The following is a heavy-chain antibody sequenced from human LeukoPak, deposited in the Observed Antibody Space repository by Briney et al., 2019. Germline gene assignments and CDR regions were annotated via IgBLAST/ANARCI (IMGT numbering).Heavy chain of an antibody. J-gene: IGHJ4*02. V-gene: IGHV3-7*04. CDR3: VRVDYRDEGIYY. CDR1: GFSLSGDC. CDR2: INQDGSKK. D-gene: IGHD4/OR15-4a*01. Sequence: GGSLRLSCTASGFSLSGDCMNWVRQTRGKGREWVANINQDGSKKSYEDSVRGRFTISRDSAKNSLYLQMNSLRAEDTAVYHCVRVDYRDEGIYYWGQGTLVTVSS.